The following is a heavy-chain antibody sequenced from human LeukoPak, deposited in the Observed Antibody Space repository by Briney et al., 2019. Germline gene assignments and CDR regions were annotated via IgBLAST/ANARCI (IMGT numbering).Heavy chain of an antibody. Sequence: GGSLRLSCAASGFTFRNYAMSWVRQAPGKGLEWVSGISGSGDNTYYGDSVVGRFTISRDNAKNTLYLQMNSLRIEDTAVYYCARDLGGAAAETRGGQGTLVTVSS. D-gene: IGHD6-13*01. CDR3: ARDLGGAAAETR. V-gene: IGHV3-23*01. CDR2: ISGSGDNT. J-gene: IGHJ4*02. CDR1: GFTFRNYA.